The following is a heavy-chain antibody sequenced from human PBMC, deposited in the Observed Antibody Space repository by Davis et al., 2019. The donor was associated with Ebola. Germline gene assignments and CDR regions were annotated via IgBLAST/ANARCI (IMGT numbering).Heavy chain of an antibody. CDR1: GYTFTSYD. CDR3: ARGYYDYIWGSYRTNWFDP. J-gene: IGHJ5*02. CDR2: MNPNSGNT. D-gene: IGHD3-16*02. Sequence: ASVKVSCKASGYTFTSYDINWVRQAAGQGLEWMGLMNPNSGNTGYAQKFQGRVTMTRNTSISTAYMELSSLRSEDTAVYYCARGYYDYIWGSYRTNWFDPWGQGTLVTVSS. V-gene: IGHV1-8*01.